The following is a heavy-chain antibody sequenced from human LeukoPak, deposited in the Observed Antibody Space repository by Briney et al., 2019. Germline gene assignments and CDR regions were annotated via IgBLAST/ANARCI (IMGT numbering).Heavy chain of an antibody. CDR1: GFTFDDYA. J-gene: IGHJ4*02. D-gene: IGHD6-19*01. V-gene: IGHV3-9*01. CDR3: ARRTSKQWLVPLFDY. Sequence: GGSLRLSCVASGFTFDDYAMHWVRQAPGKGLEWVSGISWNSGSRGYADSVKGRFTISRDNAKTSLYLQMNSLRAEDTAVYYCARRTSKQWLVPLFDYWGQGTLVTVSS. CDR2: ISWNSGSR.